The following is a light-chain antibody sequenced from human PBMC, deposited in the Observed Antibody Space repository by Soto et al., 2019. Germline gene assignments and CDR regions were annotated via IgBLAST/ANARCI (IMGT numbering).Light chain of an antibody. CDR1: SSDVGGYNY. V-gene: IGLV2-8*01. CDR3: SSYAGSLYV. CDR2: EVV. Sequence: QSALTQPPSASGSPGQSVTISCTGTSSDVGGYNYVSWYQQHPGKAPKLMIYEVVKRPSGVPDRFSGSKSGNTASLTVSGLQAEDEADYYCSSYAGSLYVFGTGTKRTVL. J-gene: IGLJ1*01.